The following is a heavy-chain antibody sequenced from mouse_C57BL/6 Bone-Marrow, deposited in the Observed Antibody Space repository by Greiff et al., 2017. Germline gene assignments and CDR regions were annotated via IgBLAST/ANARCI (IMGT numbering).Heavy chain of an antibody. CDR3: ARNQDYYGSSAWFAY. V-gene: IGHV1-19*01. CDR2: INPYNGGT. D-gene: IGHD1-1*01. Sequence: VQLKQSGPVLVKPGASVKMSCKASGYTFTDYYMNWVKQSHGKSLEWIGVINPYNGGTSYNQKFKGKATLTVDKSSSTAYMELNSLTSEDSAVYYCARNQDYYGSSAWFAYWGQGTLVTVSA. CDR1: GYTFTDYY. J-gene: IGHJ3*01.